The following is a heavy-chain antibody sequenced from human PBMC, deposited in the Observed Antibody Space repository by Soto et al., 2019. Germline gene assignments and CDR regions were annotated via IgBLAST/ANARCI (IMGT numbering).Heavy chain of an antibody. CDR3: AREEYSSSIDY. Sequence: ASETLSLTCTVSGGSVSSGSYYWSWIRQPPGKGLEWIGYIYYSGSTNYNPSLKSRVTISVDTSKNQFSLKLSSVTAADTAVYYCAREEYSSSIDYWGQGTLVTVSS. CDR1: GGSVSSGSYY. D-gene: IGHD6-6*01. V-gene: IGHV4-61*01. J-gene: IGHJ4*02. CDR2: IYYSGST.